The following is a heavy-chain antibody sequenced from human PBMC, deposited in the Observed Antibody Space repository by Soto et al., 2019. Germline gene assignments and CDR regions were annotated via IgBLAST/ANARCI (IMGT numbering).Heavy chain of an antibody. D-gene: IGHD3-10*01. J-gene: IGHJ6*02. CDR3: ARQITMVRGSFYYYYYGMDV. Sequence: GGSLRLSCAASGFTFSSYWMSWVRQAPGKGLEWVANIKQDGSEKYYVDSVKGRFTISRDNAKNSLYLQMNSLRAEDTAVYYCARQITMVRGSFYYYYYGMDVWGQGTTVTVSS. CDR2: IKQDGSEK. CDR1: GFTFSSYW. V-gene: IGHV3-7*03.